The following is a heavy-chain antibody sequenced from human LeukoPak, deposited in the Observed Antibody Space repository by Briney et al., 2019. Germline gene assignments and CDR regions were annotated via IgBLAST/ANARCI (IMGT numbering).Heavy chain of an antibody. D-gene: IGHD1-7*01. CDR2: IIPIFGTA. V-gene: IGHV1-69*05. CDR3: ARGRVVTGTTAITHYYYYYMDV. J-gene: IGHJ6*03. Sequence: SVKVSCKASGGTFSSYAISWVRQAPGQGLEWMGGIIPIFGTANYAQKFQGRVTITTDEFTRTAYMELSSLRSEDTAVYYCARGRVVTGTTAITHYYYYYMDVWGKGTTVTVSS. CDR1: GGTFSSYA.